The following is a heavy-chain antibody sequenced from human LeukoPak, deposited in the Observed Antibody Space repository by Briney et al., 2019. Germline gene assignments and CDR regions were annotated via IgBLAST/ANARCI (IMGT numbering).Heavy chain of an antibody. D-gene: IGHD1-14*01. J-gene: IGHJ4*02. CDR3: AKATGYLL. Sequence: GGPLRLSCAASGFTFSSYGMHWVRQAPGKGLEWVAFIRYDGSNKYYADSVKGRFTISRDNAKNSLYLQMNSLRAEDTAVYYCAKATGYLLWGQGTLVIVSS. CDR2: IRYDGSNK. V-gene: IGHV3-30*02. CDR1: GFTFSSYG.